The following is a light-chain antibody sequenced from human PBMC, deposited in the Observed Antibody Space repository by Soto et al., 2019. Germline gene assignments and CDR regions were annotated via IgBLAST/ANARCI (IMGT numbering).Light chain of an antibody. CDR3: QQLNSYPPWT. J-gene: IGKJ1*01. Sequence: IQLTQSPSSLSASVGDRVTITCRARQGISSNLAWYHQKPGRAPKLLIFGASTLQSGVPSRFSGSGSGTDFTLTISSLQPEDFATYFCQQLNSYPPWTFGQGPKVEIK. CDR2: GAS. CDR1: QGISSN. V-gene: IGKV1-9*01.